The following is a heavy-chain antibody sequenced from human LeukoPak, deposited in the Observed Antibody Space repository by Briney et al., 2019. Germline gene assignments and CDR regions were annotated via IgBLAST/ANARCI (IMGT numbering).Heavy chain of an antibody. V-gene: IGHV4-38-2*01. D-gene: IGHD4-17*01. CDR1: GFTFRYHAM. Sequence: GSLRLSCAASGFTFRYHAMSWVRQAPGKGLEWIGSIYHSGSTHYNPSLKSRVTISVDTSKNQFSLMLSSVTAADTAVYYCARNRSVTTTPGFDHWGQGTLVTVSS. CDR2: IYHSGST. CDR3: ARNRSVTTTPGFDH. J-gene: IGHJ4*02.